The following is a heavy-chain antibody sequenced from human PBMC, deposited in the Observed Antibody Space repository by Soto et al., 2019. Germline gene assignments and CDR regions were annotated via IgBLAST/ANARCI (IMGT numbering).Heavy chain of an antibody. V-gene: IGHV4-30-4*01. CDR2: IYNGGST. D-gene: IGHD6-25*01. CDR1: GASVSSVGFQ. J-gene: IGHJ4*02. Sequence: SETMSLTCTVSGASVSSVGFQWAWLRRPPGKGLEWIGYIYNGGSTNSRPSLESRMHMSLDENSSHYSLRLTSVTAADTAVYFCARAPGGLDTISYVDYWGQGKLVTVS. CDR3: ARAPGGLDTISYVDY.